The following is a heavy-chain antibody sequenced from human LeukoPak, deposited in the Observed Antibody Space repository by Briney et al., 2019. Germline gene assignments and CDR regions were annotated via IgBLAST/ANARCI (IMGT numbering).Heavy chain of an antibody. CDR2: INTHNGAT. Sequence: ASVKVSCKTSGYTFTSYGLSWVRQAPGQGLEYMGRINTHNGATVYVQKFQGRLSMTSDTSLSAAYMELQNLRSEDTAIYYCARDHDYEGLKGNYWGRGTMVIV. V-gene: IGHV1-18*01. CDR1: GYTFTSYG. D-gene: IGHD1-7*01. CDR3: ARDHDYEGLKGNY. J-gene: IGHJ1*01.